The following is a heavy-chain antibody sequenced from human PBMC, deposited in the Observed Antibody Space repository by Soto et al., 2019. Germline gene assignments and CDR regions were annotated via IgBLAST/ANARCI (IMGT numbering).Heavy chain of an antibody. CDR2: MSWNGGTI. CDR3: AKNKGGSPFGPYFDY. V-gene: IGHV3-9*01. D-gene: IGHD3-16*01. Sequence: EVQLVESGGGLVQPGRSLRLSCAASGFTFDDYAMHWVRQVPGKGLEWVSDMSWNGGTIHYADSVRGRFIFSRDNVRNSLYRQMNSLKTEDTAFYYCAKNKGGSPFGPYFDYWGPGTLVTVSS. J-gene: IGHJ4*02. CDR1: GFTFDDYA.